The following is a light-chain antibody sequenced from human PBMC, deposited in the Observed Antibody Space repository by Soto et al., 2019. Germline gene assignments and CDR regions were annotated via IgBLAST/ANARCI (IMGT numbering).Light chain of an antibody. CDR1: SSDVGSYNF. V-gene: IGLV2-23*01. Sequence: QSALTQPASVSGSPGQSITISCTGTSSDVGSYNFVSWYQQHPGKAPKLIIYEGNKRPSGVSNRFSGSKSDNTASLTISGLQAEDEADYYCCSYAGSITWVFGGGTKLTVL. CDR3: CSYAGSITWV. CDR2: EGN. J-gene: IGLJ2*01.